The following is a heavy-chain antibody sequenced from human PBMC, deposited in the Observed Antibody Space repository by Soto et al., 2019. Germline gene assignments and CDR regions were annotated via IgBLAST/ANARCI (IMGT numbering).Heavy chain of an antibody. CDR2: INPNSGAT. V-gene: IGHV1-2*02. Sequence: ASVKVSCKASGYTFAGYFIHWVRQAPGQGLEWMGWINPNSGATKYAQKFQGRVTMTRDTSISTAYMELTLLRSDDTAIYYCARGGGTILAPLPWGEGTLVTVSS. J-gene: IGHJ5*02. CDR3: ARGGGTILAPLP. D-gene: IGHD3-3*01. CDR1: GYTFAGYF.